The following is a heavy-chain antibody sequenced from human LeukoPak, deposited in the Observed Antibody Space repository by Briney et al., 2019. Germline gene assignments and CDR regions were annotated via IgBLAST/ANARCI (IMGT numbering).Heavy chain of an antibody. CDR3: ASHYYDSSGFDY. V-gene: IGHV3-21*01. CDR1: GFSFSTYT. D-gene: IGHD3-22*01. Sequence: RRSLRLSCAASGFSFSTYTITWVRRAPGKGLEWVSSISSTSIFIFYADSVKGRFTISRDNAKNSLYLQMNSLRAEDTAVYYCASHYYDSSGFDYWGQGTLVTVSS. J-gene: IGHJ4*02. CDR2: ISSTSIFI.